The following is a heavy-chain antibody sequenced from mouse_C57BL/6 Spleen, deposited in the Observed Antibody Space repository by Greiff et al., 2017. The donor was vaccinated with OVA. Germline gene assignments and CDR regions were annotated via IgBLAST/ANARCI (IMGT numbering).Heavy chain of an antibody. J-gene: IGHJ2*01. CDR1: GYSITSGYY. D-gene: IGHD1-1*01. Sequence: EVKLVESGPGLVKPSQSLSLTCSVTGYSITSGYYWNWIRQFPGNKLEWMGYISYDGSNNYNPSLKNRISITRDTSKNQFFLKLNSVTTEDTATYYCARGVYYGSHFDYWGQGTTLTVSS. CDR2: ISYDGSN. V-gene: IGHV3-6*01. CDR3: ARGVYYGSHFDY.